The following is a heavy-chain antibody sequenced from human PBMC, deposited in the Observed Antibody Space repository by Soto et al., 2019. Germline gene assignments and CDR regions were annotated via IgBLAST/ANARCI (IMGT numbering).Heavy chain of an antibody. V-gene: IGHV3-33*01. Sequence: GGSLRLSCAASGFTFSSYGMHWVRQAPGKGLEWVAVIWYDGSNKYYADSVKGRFTISRDNSKNTLYLQMNSLRAEDTAVYYCARVGPGWGHYYYYGMDVWGQGTTVTVSS. CDR1: GFTFSSYG. D-gene: IGHD3-16*01. CDR3: ARVGPGWGHYYYYGMDV. CDR2: IWYDGSNK. J-gene: IGHJ6*02.